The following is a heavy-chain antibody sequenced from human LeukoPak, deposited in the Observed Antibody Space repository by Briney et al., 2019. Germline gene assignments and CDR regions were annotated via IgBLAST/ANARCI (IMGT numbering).Heavy chain of an antibody. J-gene: IGHJ1*01. Sequence: ETLSLTCTVSGDSVISGRFYWSWIRQPPGKGLVWVSLINTDGSSTNYADSVKGRFTISRDNAKNTVYLQMNSLRAEDTAVYYCYGANAENWGQGTPVTVSS. CDR3: YGANAEN. CDR2: INTDGSST. CDR1: GDSVISGRFY. V-gene: IGHV3-74*01. D-gene: IGHD4-23*01.